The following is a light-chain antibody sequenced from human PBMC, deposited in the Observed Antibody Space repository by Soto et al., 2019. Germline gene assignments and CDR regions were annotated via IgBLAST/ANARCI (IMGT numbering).Light chain of an antibody. V-gene: IGLV2-14*01. J-gene: IGLJ1*01. CDR3: GSYTTTSYV. Sequence: QSALTQPASVSGCPGQSITISCTGASSDLGNYDYVSWYQQHPGKAPKLIIYEVTNRPSGVSSRFSGSKSGNTASLTISGLQADDEADYYCGSYTTTSYVFGSGTKVTVL. CDR2: EVT. CDR1: SSDLGNYDY.